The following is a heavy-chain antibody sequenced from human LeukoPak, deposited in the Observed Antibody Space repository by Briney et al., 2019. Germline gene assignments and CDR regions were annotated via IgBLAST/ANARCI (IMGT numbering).Heavy chain of an antibody. CDR2: ISGIGGST. CDR3: AKVRIAAAGSRSFDY. D-gene: IGHD6-13*01. CDR1: GFTFSSYA. V-gene: IGHV3-23*01. J-gene: IGHJ4*02. Sequence: TGGSLRLSCAASGFTFSSYAMSWVRQAPGKGLEWVSAISGIGGSTYYADSVKGRPTISRDNSKNTLYLQMDSLRAEDTAVYYCAKVRIAAAGSRSFDYWGQGTLASVSS.